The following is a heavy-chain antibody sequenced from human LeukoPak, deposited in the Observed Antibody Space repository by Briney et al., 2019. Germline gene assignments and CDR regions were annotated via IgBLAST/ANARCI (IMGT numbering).Heavy chain of an antibody. J-gene: IGHJ4*02. V-gene: IGHV3-48*04. Sequence: GGSLRLSCAASGFKLIGYSMNWVRQAPGKGLEWVSYINSSSGTIIYADSVKGRFTISRDNAKNSLYLQMNSLRAEDTAVYYCARQGLPDYWGQGTLVTVSS. CDR3: ARQGLPDY. CDR2: INSSSGTI. CDR1: GFKLIGYS.